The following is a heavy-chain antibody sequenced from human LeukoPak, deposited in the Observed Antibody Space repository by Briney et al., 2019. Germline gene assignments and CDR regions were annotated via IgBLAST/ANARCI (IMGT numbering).Heavy chain of an antibody. CDR3: ASSYAAESRDTSMVHFDY. Sequence: SETLSLTCAVYGGSFSGYYWSWIRQPPGKGLEWIGEINHSGSTNYNPSLKSRVTISVDTSKNQFSLKLSSVTAADTAVYYCASSYAAESRDTSMVHFDYLGQGTLVTVSS. CDR2: INHSGST. D-gene: IGHD5-18*01. V-gene: IGHV4-34*01. J-gene: IGHJ4*02. CDR1: GGSFSGYY.